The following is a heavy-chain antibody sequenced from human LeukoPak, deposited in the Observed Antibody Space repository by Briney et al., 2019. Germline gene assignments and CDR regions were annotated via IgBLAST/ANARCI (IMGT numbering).Heavy chain of an antibody. CDR3: AKELSTAMANTGY. CDR1: GFTFSSYA. CDR2: VIGSGGST. J-gene: IGHJ4*02. D-gene: IGHD5-18*01. Sequence: HPGGSLRLSCAASGFTFSSYAMSWVRQAPGKGLEWVSSVIGSGGSTYYADSVKGRFTISRDNSKNTLYLQMNSLRAEDTAVYYCAKELSTAMANTGYWGQGTLVTVSS. V-gene: IGHV3-23*01.